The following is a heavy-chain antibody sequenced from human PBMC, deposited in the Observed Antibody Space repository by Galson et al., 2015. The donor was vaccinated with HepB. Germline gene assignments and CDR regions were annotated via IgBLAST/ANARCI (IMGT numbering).Heavy chain of an antibody. CDR1: GFTFSSYW. J-gene: IGHJ2*01. CDR2: INSDGSST. D-gene: IGHD6-13*01. Sequence: SLRLSCAASGFTFSSYWMHWVRQAPGKGLVWVSRINSDGSSTSYADSVKGRFTISRDNAKNTLYLQMNSLRAEDTAVYYCARDRGSSRYRDWYFDLWGRGTLVTVSS. CDR3: ARDRGSSRYRDWYFDL. V-gene: IGHV3-74*01.